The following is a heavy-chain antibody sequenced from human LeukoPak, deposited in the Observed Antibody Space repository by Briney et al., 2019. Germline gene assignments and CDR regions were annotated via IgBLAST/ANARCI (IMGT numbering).Heavy chain of an antibody. J-gene: IGHJ4*01. CDR1: GFTFSNSA. CDR2: LSGSEITT. D-gene: IGHD6-19*01. Sequence: TGGSLRLSCAASGFTFSNSAMSWVRQAPVKGLEWVSTLSGSEITTYYADSVKGRFTISRDNSKNTLYLQMNTLRAEDSAFYCAKGIYSSGWSYFDYWGHGTLVTVSS. CDR3: AKGIYSSGWSYFDY. V-gene: IGHV3-23*01.